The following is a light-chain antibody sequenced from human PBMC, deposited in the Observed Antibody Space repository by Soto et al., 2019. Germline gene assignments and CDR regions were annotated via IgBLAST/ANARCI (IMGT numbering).Light chain of an antibody. CDR3: QQYGSSGT. V-gene: IGKV3-20*01. J-gene: IGKJ1*01. CDR2: GAS. CDR1: QSVRSDY. Sequence: EIVLTPSPDTLSLSPGQRATLSCRASQSVRSDYFAWYQQKPGQAPRLLIYGASNRATGIPDRFSGSGSGTDFTLTISRLEPEDFAVYYCQQYGSSGTFGQGTKVDIK.